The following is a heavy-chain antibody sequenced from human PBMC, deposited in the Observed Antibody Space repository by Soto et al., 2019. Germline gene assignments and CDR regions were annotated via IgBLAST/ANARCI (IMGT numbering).Heavy chain of an antibody. CDR3: AKGSVMVIAEFDY. D-gene: IGHD3-16*02. V-gene: IGHV3-23*01. CDR2: ISSAGRKV. Sequence: EVQLLESGGGLVPPGGSLRLSCAASGFTFSTYAMGWVRQAPGKGLEWVSSISSAGRKVYYADSVKGRFSISRDNSKNTHSLQMNSLKVEDTAIYYCAKGSVMVIAEFDYWGQGILVTVS. CDR1: GFTFSTYA. J-gene: IGHJ4*02.